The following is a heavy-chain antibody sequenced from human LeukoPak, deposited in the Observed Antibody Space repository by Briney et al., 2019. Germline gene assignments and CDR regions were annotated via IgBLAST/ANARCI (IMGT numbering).Heavy chain of an antibody. CDR1: GYRFNAYW. D-gene: IGHD5-12*01. V-gene: IGHV5-51*01. CDR2: IYPGDSES. CDR3: ARPLLGSSLGGYGY. Sequence: GESLKISCKGSGYRFNAYWIAWVRQMPGKGLEWMGIIYPGDSESRYSPSFQGQVTISADKSISTAYLQWSSLKASDTAMYYCARPLLGSSLGGYGYWGQGTLVSVSS. J-gene: IGHJ4*02.